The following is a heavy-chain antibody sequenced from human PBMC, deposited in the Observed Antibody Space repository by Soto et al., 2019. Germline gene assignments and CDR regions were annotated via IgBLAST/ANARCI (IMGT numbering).Heavy chain of an antibody. CDR3: ARDSQPHYYNPLGGPPPGIAAPDY. D-gene: IGHD6-13*01. J-gene: IGHJ4*02. V-gene: IGHV3-33*01. Sequence: GGSLRLSCAASGFTFSSYGMHWVRQAPGKGLEWVAVIWYDGSNKYYADSVKGRFTISRDNSKNTRFLQMNSLRAEDTAVYYCARDSQPHYYNPLGGPPPGIAAPDYWGQGTLVTVSS. CDR2: IWYDGSNK. CDR1: GFTFSSYG.